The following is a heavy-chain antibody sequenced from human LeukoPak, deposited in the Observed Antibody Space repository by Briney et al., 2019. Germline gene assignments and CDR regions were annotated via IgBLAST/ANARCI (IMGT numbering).Heavy chain of an antibody. D-gene: IGHD2/OR15-2a*01. CDR2: INRDGSEK. J-gene: IGHJ4*02. CDR1: GFTFSTYW. Sequence: PGGSLRLSCAASGFTFSTYWVSWVRQAPGKGLEWVANINRDGSEKYYGDSVKGRFTISGDNAENSLFLQMNSLRADDTAVYYCAKWGPYCNSNYCPALNYWGQGALVTVSS. CDR3: AKWGPYCNSNYCPALNY. V-gene: IGHV3-7*01.